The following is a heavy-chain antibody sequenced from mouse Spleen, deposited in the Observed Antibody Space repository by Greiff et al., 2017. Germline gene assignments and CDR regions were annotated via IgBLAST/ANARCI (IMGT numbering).Heavy chain of an antibody. Sequence: EVQLQQSGPELVKPGASVKMSCKASGYTFTDYNMHWVKQSHGKSLEWIGYINPNNGGTSYNQKFKGKATLTVNKSSSTAYMELRSLTSEDSAVYYCLYDYDEGFAYWGQGTLVTVSA. CDR1: GYTFTDYN. CDR3: LYDYDEGFAY. V-gene: IGHV1-22*01. D-gene: IGHD2-4*01. J-gene: IGHJ3*01. CDR2: INPNNGGT.